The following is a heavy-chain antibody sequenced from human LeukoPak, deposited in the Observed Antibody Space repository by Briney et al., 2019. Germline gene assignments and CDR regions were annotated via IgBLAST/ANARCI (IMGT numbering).Heavy chain of an antibody. Sequence: GGSLRLSCAASGFTFDDYAMSWVRQAPGKGLEWVSSISSSSSYIYYADSVKGRFTISRDNAKNSLYLQMNSLRAEDTAVYYCASSSSWSDKFDYWGQGTLVTVSS. J-gene: IGHJ4*02. CDR1: GFTFDDYA. V-gene: IGHV3-21*01. D-gene: IGHD6-13*01. CDR2: ISSSSSYI. CDR3: ASSSSWSDKFDY.